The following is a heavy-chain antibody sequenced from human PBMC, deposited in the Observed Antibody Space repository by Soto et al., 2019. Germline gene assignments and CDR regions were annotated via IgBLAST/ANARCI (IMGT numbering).Heavy chain of an antibody. Sequence: SETLSLTCTVSGGSITSRFYYWGWIRQPPGKGLEWIASVYYSGSTYYNPSLKSRVTISADTSRNSFSLKLSSVTAADTAVYNWARHPRREYSLGFEPNFHYWGQGTLVTVSS. CDR2: VYYSGST. J-gene: IGHJ4*02. CDR3: ARHPRREYSLGFEPNFHY. D-gene: IGHD5-18*01. V-gene: IGHV4-39*01. CDR1: GGSITSRFYY.